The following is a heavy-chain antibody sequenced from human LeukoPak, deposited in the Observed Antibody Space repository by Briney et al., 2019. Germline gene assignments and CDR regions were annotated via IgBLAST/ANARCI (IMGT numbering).Heavy chain of an antibody. J-gene: IGHJ5*02. D-gene: IGHD3-22*01. CDR2: TSGNGVKT. Sequence: PGGSLRLSCGASGFVFRTYALSWVRQAPGKGLEWVSATSGNGVKTYYADSVKGRFSISRGNSKNTLYLQMNSLRAEDTAVYYCAKDAGWPYDAWGQGTLVTVSS. V-gene: IGHV3-23*01. CDR1: GFVFRTYA. CDR3: AKDAGWPYDA.